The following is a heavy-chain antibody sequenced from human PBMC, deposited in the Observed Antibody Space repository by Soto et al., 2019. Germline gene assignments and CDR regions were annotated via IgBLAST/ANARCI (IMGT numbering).Heavy chain of an antibody. CDR2: ISGSGGST. V-gene: IGHV3-23*04. Sequence: EVQLVESGGGLVQPGGSLRVSCVVSGFTFKSHAMYWVRQAPGKGLEWVSGISGSGGSTDYADSVKGRFTISRDNSKDTLNIEMNSLRAEDTAVYNCTGAQRVSPLAFNYYERDVGGQGTTVTVSS. D-gene: IGHD3-3*01. CDR3: TGAQRVSPLAFNYYERDV. J-gene: IGHJ6*02. CDR1: GFTFKSHA.